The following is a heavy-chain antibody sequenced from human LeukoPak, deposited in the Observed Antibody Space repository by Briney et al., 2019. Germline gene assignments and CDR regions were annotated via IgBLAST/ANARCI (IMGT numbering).Heavy chain of an antibody. CDR3: ARSDWMRWFDP. Sequence: SETLSLTCTVSGGSINNYYWSWIRQTPGKGLEWIGYIYYSGSTNYNPSLKSRVTISGDTSKNQFSLKLSSVTAADTAVYYCARSDWMRWFDPWGLGTLVTVSS. CDR2: IYYSGST. V-gene: IGHV4-59*08. CDR1: GGSINNYY. D-gene: IGHD1-1*01. J-gene: IGHJ5*02.